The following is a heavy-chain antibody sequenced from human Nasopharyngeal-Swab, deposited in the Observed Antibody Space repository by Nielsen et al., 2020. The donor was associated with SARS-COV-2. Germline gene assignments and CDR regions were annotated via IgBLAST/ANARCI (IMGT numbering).Heavy chain of an antibody. CDR3: ARDMSSGWSDVYYSMDV. J-gene: IGHJ6*02. CDR2: VSYSGST. CDR1: GGPMNNYY. V-gene: IGHV4-59*01. D-gene: IGHD6-19*01. Sequence: SETLSLTCTVSGGPMNNYYWTWIRQVPGKGLEWIGYVSYSGSTNYNPSLKSRVTVSVDPSKNPFSLKLSAVTAADTALYYCARDMSSGWSDVYYSMDVWGQGTTVTVSS.